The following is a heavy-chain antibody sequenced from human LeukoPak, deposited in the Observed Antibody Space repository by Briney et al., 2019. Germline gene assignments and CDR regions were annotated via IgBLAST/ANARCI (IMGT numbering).Heavy chain of an antibody. Sequence: GGSLRLSCAASGFTVSSIYMSWVRQAPGKGLEWVSIIYRGGSTYYADSVKGRSAVSRDNSKNTLYLQMNSLRAEDTAVYYCASGYTVGAFDIWGQGTMVTVSS. J-gene: IGHJ3*02. CDR3: ASGYTVGAFDI. V-gene: IGHV3-53*01. D-gene: IGHD5-18*01. CDR1: GFTVSSIY. CDR2: IYRGGST.